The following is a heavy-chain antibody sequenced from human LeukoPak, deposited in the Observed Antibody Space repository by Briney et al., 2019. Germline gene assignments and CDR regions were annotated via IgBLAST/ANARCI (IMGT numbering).Heavy chain of an antibody. Sequence: ASVKVSCKASGYTFSGYYMQWLRQAPGQGLERMGWINPKSGGTNYAQKFQGRVTMTRDTSISTAYMELSSLRSEDTAVYYCATVGGRSHITIEDYYDSSGYYFADYWGQGTLVTVSS. CDR1: GYTFSGYY. V-gene: IGHV1-2*02. D-gene: IGHD3-22*01. J-gene: IGHJ4*02. CDR2: INPKSGGT. CDR3: ATVGGRSHITIEDYYDSSGYYFADY.